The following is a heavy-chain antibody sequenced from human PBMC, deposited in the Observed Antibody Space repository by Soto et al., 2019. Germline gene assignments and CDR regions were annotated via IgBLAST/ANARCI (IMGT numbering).Heavy chain of an antibody. V-gene: IGHV4-59*12. CDR3: VSVQGTPTVTGDYYYYTADA. Sequence: LLQESGPRLLKPSEALSLTCTVSGGTITYYYWSWIRQAPGKGLEWLGYIFDGGSANYKPSLTSLVSSSLDKSQNPSSLKLTTVTGADTAIYYSVSVQGTPTVTGDYYYYTADAWGQGTAVTFSS. D-gene: IGHD4-17*01. CDR1: GGTITYYY. J-gene: IGHJ6*02. CDR2: IFDGGSA.